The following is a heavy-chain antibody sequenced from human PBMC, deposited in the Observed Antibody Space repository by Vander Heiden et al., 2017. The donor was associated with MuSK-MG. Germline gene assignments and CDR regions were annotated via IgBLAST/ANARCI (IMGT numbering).Heavy chain of an antibody. D-gene: IGHD5-12*01. CDR1: GFTFCSYA. CDR3: AKDEYRQATNYFDY. J-gene: IGHJ4*02. Sequence: EVQLLESGGGLVQPGGSLRLSCAASGFTFCSYAMGWVRQVPGKGLEWVSAISGSGGSTYYADSVKGRFTISRDNSKNTLYLQMNSLRAEDTAVYYCAKDEYRQATNYFDYWGQGTLVTVSS. CDR2: ISGSGGST. V-gene: IGHV3-23*01.